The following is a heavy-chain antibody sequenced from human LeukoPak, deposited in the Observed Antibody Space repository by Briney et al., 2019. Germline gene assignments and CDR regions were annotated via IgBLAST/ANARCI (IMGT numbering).Heavy chain of an antibody. Sequence: APVKVSCKASGYTFTSYDINWVRQAPGQGLEWMGWMNPNSGNTGYAQKFQGRVTMTRNTSISTAYMELSSVRSEDTAVYYCAAIHYDLWSGYYFPDFWGQGTLVTVSS. CDR2: MNPNSGNT. CDR1: GYTFTSYD. J-gene: IGHJ4*02. D-gene: IGHD3-3*01. CDR3: AAIHYDLWSGYYFPDF. V-gene: IGHV1-8*01.